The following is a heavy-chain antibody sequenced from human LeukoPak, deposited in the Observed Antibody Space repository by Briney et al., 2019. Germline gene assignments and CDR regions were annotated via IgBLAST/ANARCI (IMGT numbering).Heavy chain of an antibody. Sequence: ASEKVSCKASGGTFSSYAISWVRQAPGQGLEWMGGIIPMFGTGNYAQKFQGRVTITTDESTSTASMELSSLRSEDTAVYYCARRSSTSDFDYWGQGTLVTVSS. V-gene: IGHV1-69*05. CDR2: IIPMFGTG. J-gene: IGHJ4*02. CDR3: ARRSSTSDFDY. CDR1: GGTFSSYA. D-gene: IGHD2-2*01.